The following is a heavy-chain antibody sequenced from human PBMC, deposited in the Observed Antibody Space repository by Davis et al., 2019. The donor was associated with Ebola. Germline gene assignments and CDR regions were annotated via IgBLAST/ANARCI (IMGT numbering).Heavy chain of an antibody. CDR2: IIPILGIA. CDR1: GGTFSSYA. CDR3: ATEWVVVPAAYFDY. V-gene: IGHV1-69*04. Sequence: SVKVSCKASGGTFSSYAISWVRQAPGQGLEWMGRIIPILGIANYAQKFQGRVTITADKSTSTAYMELSSLRSEDTAVYYCATEWVVVPAAYFDYWGQGTLVTVSS. J-gene: IGHJ4*02. D-gene: IGHD2-2*01.